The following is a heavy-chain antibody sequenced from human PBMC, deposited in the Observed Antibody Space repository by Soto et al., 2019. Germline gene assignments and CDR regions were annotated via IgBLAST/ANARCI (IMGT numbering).Heavy chain of an antibody. CDR1: GYTFTSYG. CDR2: ISAYNGNT. CDR3: ARAYYDFWSGYEIDY. J-gene: IGHJ4*02. D-gene: IGHD3-3*01. Sequence: ASVKVSCKASGYTFTSYGISWVRQAPGQGLEWIGWISAYNGNTNYAQKLQGRVTMTTDTSTSTAYMELRSLRSDDTAVYYCARAYYDFWSGYEIDYWGQGTLVTVSS. V-gene: IGHV1-18*01.